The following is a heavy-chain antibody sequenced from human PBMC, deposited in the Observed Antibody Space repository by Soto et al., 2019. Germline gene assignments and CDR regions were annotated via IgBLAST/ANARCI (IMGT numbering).Heavy chain of an antibody. CDR3: ARASTTVTTRAS. D-gene: IGHD4-17*01. Sequence: QLQLQESGSGLVKPSQTLSLTCAVSGGSISSGGYSWSWIRQPPGKGLEWIGYIYHSGSTYYNPSRHSRLTISVDRSKTRFSRKLSSVTAADTAVYYGARASTTVTTRASWGQGTLVTVSS. J-gene: IGHJ5*02. CDR1: GGSISSGGYS. CDR2: IYHSGST. V-gene: IGHV4-30-2*01.